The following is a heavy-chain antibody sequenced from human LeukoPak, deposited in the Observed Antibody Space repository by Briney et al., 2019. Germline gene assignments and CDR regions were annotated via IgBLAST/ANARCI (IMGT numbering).Heavy chain of an antibody. D-gene: IGHD4-11*01. CDR2: IYYSGST. CDR3: AKAGGYSTHFDY. V-gene: IGHV4-59*08. J-gene: IGHJ4*02. Sequence: SETLSLTCTVSGGSASSYYWSWIRQPPGKGLEWIGYIYYSGSTNHNPSLKSRVTISLDTSKNQFSLKLSSVTAADTAVYYCAKAGGYSTHFDYWGQGTLVTVSS. CDR1: GGSASSYY.